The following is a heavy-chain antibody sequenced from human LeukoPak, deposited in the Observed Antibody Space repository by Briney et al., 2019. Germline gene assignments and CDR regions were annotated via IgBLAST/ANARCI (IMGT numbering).Heavy chain of an antibody. Sequence: PGGSLRISCKGSGYSFTGYWISWVRQMPGKGLEWMGRIDPSDSYTNYSPSFEGHVTISADKSISTAYLQWSSLKASDIATYYCARHYGAAGDFDYWGQGTLVTVSS. V-gene: IGHV5-10-1*01. J-gene: IGHJ4*02. CDR3: ARHYGAAGDFDY. CDR2: IDPSDSYT. CDR1: GYSFTGYW. D-gene: IGHD6-13*01.